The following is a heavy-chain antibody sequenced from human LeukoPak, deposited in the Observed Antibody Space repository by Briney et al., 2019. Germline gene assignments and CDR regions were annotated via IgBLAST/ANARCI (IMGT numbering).Heavy chain of an antibody. Sequence: GGSLRLSCAASGFTFSTYTMNWVRQIPGRGLEWVSCISSDSTYIHYADTVKGRFTISRDNAKKSLSLEMNSLRAEDTAVYYCARDHGSGSTDYFDSWGQGTLVTVSA. CDR2: ISSDSTYI. V-gene: IGHV3-21*01. CDR3: ARDHGSGSTDYFDS. CDR1: GFTFSTYT. J-gene: IGHJ4*02. D-gene: IGHD2-15*01.